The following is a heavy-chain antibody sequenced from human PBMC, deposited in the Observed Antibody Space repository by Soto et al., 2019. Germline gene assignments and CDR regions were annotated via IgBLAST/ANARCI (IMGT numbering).Heavy chain of an antibody. CDR1: GYIFTGYY. V-gene: IGHV1-2*02. J-gene: IGHJ6*02. CDR3: ANAFCSGGRCYSLNGLIV. D-gene: IGHD2-15*01. CDR2: INPNSGDT. Sequence: ASVKVSCKASGYIFTGYYMHWVRQAPGQGLEWMGWINPNSGDTNYAQRFQGRVTMTSDTSISTANMELSRLRSDDTAVYYCANAFCSGGRCYSLNGLIVWGQGTTVTVSS.